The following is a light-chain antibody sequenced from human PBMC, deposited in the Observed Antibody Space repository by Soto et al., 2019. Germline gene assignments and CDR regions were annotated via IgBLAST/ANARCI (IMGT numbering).Light chain of an antibody. CDR2: EVT. J-gene: IGLJ1*01. CDR3: SSFAGPTPFSV. CDR1: SSDIGGYNY. V-gene: IGLV2-8*01. Sequence: QSALTQPPSASGSPGQSLTISCTGTSSDIGGYNYVSWYQHHPGKAPKLMIYEVTKRPSGVPDRFSGSKSGNTASLTVSGFKAEDEADYYCSSFAGPTPFSVFGTGTKVTVL.